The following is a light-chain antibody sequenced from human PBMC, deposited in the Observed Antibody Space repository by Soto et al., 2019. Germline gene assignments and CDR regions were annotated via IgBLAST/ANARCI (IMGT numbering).Light chain of an antibody. CDR3: MPALQTPPT. J-gene: IGKJ2*01. CDR1: QSLLHSNGYNY. V-gene: IGKV2-28*01. Sequence: DIVMTQSPLSLPVTPGEPASISCRSSQSLLHSNGYNYLDWYLQKPGQSPQLLIYLGSSRASGVPDRFSGSGSGTDFTLKISRVEAEDVGVYYCMPALQTPPTFGPGTKLEIK. CDR2: LGS.